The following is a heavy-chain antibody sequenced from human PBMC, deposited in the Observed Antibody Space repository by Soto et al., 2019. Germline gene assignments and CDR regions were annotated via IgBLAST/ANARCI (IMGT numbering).Heavy chain of an antibody. Sequence: PSETLSLTCTVSGGSISSYYWSWIRQPPGKGLEWIGYIYYSGSTNYNPSLKSRVTISVDTSKNQFSLKLSSVTAADTAVYYCAGQLVLASVWGAPMDFDYWCPGTLVTRFS. CDR2: IYYSGST. CDR3: AGQLVLASVWGAPMDFDY. V-gene: IGHV4-59*01. D-gene: IGHD2-21*01. CDR1: GGSISSYY. J-gene: IGHJ4*02.